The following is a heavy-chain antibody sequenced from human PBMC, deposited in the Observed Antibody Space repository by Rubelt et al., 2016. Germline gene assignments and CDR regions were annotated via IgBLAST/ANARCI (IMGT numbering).Heavy chain of an antibody. J-gene: IGHJ4*02. CDR3: ARGQGRDGYIH. CDR1: GGSISRSTYY. V-gene: IGHV4-39*07. CDR2: VYYSGST. D-gene: IGHD5-24*01. Sequence: QLQLQESGPGLVKPSETLSLTCTVSGGSISRSTYYWGWIRQPPGKGLEWIGSVYYSGSTYYNPSLKSRVTISVDTPKDLFSLRLSSVTAADTAVYYCARGQGRDGYIHWGQGTLVTVSS.